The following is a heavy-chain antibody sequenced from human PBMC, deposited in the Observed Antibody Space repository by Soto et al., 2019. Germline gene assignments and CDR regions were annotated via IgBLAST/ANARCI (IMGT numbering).Heavy chain of an antibody. J-gene: IGHJ4*02. CDR1: GYPYTNYD. V-gene: IGHV1-18*01. D-gene: IGHD1-26*01. CDR2: ISGYNVNT. CDR3: ARDLGGQIVDY. Sequence: ASVKVSCKTSGYPYTNYDIHWVRQAHEQGLEWMGWISGYNVNTKYAQKLQGRVTMTTDTSTSTAYMELRSLRSDDTAVYYCARDLGGQIVDYWGEGILVTVSS.